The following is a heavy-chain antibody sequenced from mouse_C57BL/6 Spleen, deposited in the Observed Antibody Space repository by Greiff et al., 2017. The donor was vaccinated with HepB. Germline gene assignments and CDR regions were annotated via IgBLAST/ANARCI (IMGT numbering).Heavy chain of an antibody. J-gene: IGHJ3*01. CDR1: GFNIKNTY. CDR2: IDPANGNT. D-gene: IGHD1-1*01. CDR3: ARGICYYGSSYGPGFAY. V-gene: IGHV14-3*01. Sequence: EVQLQQSVAELVRPGASVKLSCTASGFNIKNTYMHWVKQRPEQGLEWIGRIDPANGNTKYAPKFQGKATITADTSSNTAYLQLSSLTSEDTAIYYCARGICYYGSSYGPGFAYWGQGTLVTVSA.